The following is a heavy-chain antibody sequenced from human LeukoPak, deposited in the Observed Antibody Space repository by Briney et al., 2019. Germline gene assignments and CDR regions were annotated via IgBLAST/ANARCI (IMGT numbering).Heavy chain of an antibody. D-gene: IGHD3-10*01. CDR3: ARDAAHNYYGSGSYYED. J-gene: IGHJ4*02. CDR2: ISAYNGNA. CDR1: GYTFTSYG. Sequence: ASVKVSCKASGYTFTSYGIGWVRQAPGQGLEWMGWISAYNGNANYAQKLQGRVTMTTDTSTSTAYMELSSLRSEDTAVYYCARDAAHNYYGSGSYYEDWGQGTLVTVSS. V-gene: IGHV1-18*01.